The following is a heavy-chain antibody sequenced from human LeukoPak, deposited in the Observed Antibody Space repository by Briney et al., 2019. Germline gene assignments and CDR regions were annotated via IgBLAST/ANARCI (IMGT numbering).Heavy chain of an antibody. J-gene: IGHJ5*02. Sequence: SQTLSLTCTVSGVSISSYYWSWIRQPPGKGLEWIGYIYYSGSTNYNPSLKSRVTISVDTSKNQFSLKLSSVTAADTAVYYCARYCSSTSCYSDWFDPWGQGTLVTVSS. V-gene: IGHV4-59*01. CDR3: ARYCSSTSCYSDWFDP. CDR1: GVSISSYY. D-gene: IGHD2-2*01. CDR2: IYYSGST.